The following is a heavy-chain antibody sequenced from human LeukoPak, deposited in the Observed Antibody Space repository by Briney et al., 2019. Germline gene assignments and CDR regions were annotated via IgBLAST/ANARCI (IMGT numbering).Heavy chain of an antibody. CDR2: IFYSGST. Sequence: SETLSLTCTVSGASISSYYWSWIRQPPGKGLEWIGYIFYSGSTLYNPSLQSRVTISVDTSKNQISQKLTSVTAADTAVYYCASGPYPAAGTDHQFDYWGQGTLVTVSS. CDR1: GASISSYY. V-gene: IGHV4-59*01. J-gene: IGHJ4*02. D-gene: IGHD6-13*01. CDR3: ASGPYPAAGTDHQFDY.